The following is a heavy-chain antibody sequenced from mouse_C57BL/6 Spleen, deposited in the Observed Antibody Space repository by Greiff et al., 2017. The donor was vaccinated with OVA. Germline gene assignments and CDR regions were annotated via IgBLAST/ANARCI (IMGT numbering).Heavy chain of an antibody. CDR3: ARTYYGNYVRAMDY. Sequence: EVQVVESGGGLVKPGGSLKLSCAASGFTFSDYGMHWVRQAPEKGLEWVAYISSGSSTIYYADTVKGRFTISRDNAKNTLFLQMTSLRSEDTAMYYCARTYYGNYVRAMDYWGQGTSVTVSS. D-gene: IGHD2-1*01. CDR2: ISSGSSTI. V-gene: IGHV5-17*01. J-gene: IGHJ4*01. CDR1: GFTFSDYG.